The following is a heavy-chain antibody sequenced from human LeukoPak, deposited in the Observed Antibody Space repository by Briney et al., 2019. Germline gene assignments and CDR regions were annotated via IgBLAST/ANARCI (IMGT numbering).Heavy chain of an antibody. J-gene: IGHJ4*02. CDR3: AKDLARDGYNYHY. V-gene: IGHV3-21*01. CDR2: ITSGTTYI. D-gene: IGHD5-24*01. CDR1: GFTFSDYN. Sequence: EGSLRLSCAASGFTFSDYNMNWVRQSPEKGLEWVSSITSGTTYIYYADSVRGRFTLSRDNAKNSLYLQMNSLRAEDTAVYYCAKDLARDGYNYHYWGQGTLVTVSS.